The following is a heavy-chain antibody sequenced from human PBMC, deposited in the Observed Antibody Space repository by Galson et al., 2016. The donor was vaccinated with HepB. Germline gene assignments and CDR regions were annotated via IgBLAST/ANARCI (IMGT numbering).Heavy chain of an antibody. V-gene: IGHV3-33*01. CDR3: ARDRLASGNHLDY. Sequence: SLRLSCAASGFTFSTYGMHWVRQAPGKGLEWVAVIWHAGSNKYYADSVKGRFTISRDSSTLYLQTNSLRAEDTAVYYCARDRLASGNHLDYWGQGTLVTVSS. D-gene: IGHD4-23*01. J-gene: IGHJ4*02. CDR1: GFTFSTYG. CDR2: IWHAGSNK.